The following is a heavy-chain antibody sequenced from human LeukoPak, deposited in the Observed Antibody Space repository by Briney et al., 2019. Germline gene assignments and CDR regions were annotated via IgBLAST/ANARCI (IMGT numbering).Heavy chain of an antibody. J-gene: IGHJ4*02. CDR2: ISGSGSGGST. CDR1: GFTFSSSA. V-gene: IGHV3-23*01. Sequence: GGSLRLSCAASGFTFSSSAMSWVRQAPGKGLEWVSNISGSGSGGSTYYADSVKGRFTISRDNSKNSLYLQMNSLGVEDTALYHCARKGLGGELGGFDSWGQGTLVTVSS. D-gene: IGHD1-26*01. CDR3: ARKGLGGELGGFDS.